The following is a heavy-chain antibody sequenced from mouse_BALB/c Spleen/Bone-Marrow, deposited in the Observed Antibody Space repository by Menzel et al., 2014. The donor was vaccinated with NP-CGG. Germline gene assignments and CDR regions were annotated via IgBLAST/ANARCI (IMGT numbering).Heavy chain of an antibody. CDR1: GYAFTNYL. D-gene: IGHD3-2*01. CDR3: AREWTARAVAY. V-gene: IGHV1-54*01. Sequence: VQLQQSGAELVRPGTSVKVSCKASGYAFTNYLIEWVKQRPVQGLEWIGVINPGSGGANYNAKFKGKATLTADKSSSTAYMQLGSRTLEAPPVYFCAREWTARAVAYGGQGTPLPASS. J-gene: IGHJ2*01. CDR2: INPGSGGA.